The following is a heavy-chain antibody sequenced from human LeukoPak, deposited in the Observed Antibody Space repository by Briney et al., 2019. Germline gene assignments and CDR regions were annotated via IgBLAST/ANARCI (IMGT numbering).Heavy chain of an antibody. CDR3: ARGVVVVVAAMGWFDP. V-gene: IGHV4-39*07. Sequence: PSETLSLTCTVSGGSISSSSYYWGWIRQPPGKGLEWIGSIYYSGTTYYNPSLKSRVTISVDKSKNQFSLKLSSVTAADTAVYYCARGVVVVVAAMGWFDPWGQGTLVTVSS. D-gene: IGHD2-15*01. CDR2: IYYSGTT. CDR1: GGSISSSSYY. J-gene: IGHJ5*02.